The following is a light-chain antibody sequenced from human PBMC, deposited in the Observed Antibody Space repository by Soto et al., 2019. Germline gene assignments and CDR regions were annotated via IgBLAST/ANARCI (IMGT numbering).Light chain of an antibody. CDR2: EVS. V-gene: IGLV2-14*01. CDR3: SSKRSGSTPML. CDR1: SSDVGGYRF. J-gene: IGLJ3*02. Sequence: QSALTQPASVSGSPGQSITISCTGTSSDVGGYRFVSWYQHHPGEAPKLIIYEVSNRPSGVSSRFSGSKSGNTAFLPIYGLQAYDDRLYYCSSKRSGSTPMLFGRRTKVTVL.